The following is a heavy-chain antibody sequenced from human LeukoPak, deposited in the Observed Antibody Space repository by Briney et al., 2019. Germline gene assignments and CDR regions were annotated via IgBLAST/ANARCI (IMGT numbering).Heavy chain of an antibody. CDR1: GFTFSNYN. J-gene: IGHJ4*02. Sequence: GGSLRLSCAASGFTFSNYNMNWVRQAPGKGLEWVSSISSSSTYINYADSVKGRFTISRDNAKNSLFLQMNSLRAEDTAVYYCARRGSGYGFGLREFDYWGQGTLVTVSS. D-gene: IGHD3/OR15-3a*01. CDR3: ARRGSGYGFGLREFDY. CDR2: ISSSSTYI. V-gene: IGHV3-21*01.